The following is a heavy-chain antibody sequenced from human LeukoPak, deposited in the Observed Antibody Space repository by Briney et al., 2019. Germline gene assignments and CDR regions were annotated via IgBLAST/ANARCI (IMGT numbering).Heavy chain of an antibody. Sequence: GRSLRLSCAASGFTFSSYAMHRVRQAPGKGLEWVAVISYDGSNKYYADSVKGRFTISRDNSKNTLYLQMNSLRAEDTAVYYCARDRLPGCSGGSCYSYYYYGMDVWGKGTTVTVSS. CDR3: ARDRLPGCSGGSCYSYYYYGMDV. CDR1: GFTFSSYA. D-gene: IGHD2-15*01. J-gene: IGHJ6*04. V-gene: IGHV3-30*04. CDR2: ISYDGSNK.